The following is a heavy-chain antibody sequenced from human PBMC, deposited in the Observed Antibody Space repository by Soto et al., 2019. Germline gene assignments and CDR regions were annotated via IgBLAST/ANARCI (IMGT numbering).Heavy chain of an antibody. CDR1: GFTFSSYA. CDR2: ISGSGGST. J-gene: IGHJ4*02. Sequence: GGSLRLSCAASGFTFSSYAMSWVRQAPGKGLEWVSAISGSGGSTYYADSVKGRFTISRDNSKNTLYLQMNSLRAEDTAVYYCAKDRPRRLRFLEWHEFDYWGQGTLVTVSS. V-gene: IGHV3-23*01. CDR3: AKDRPRRLRFLEWHEFDY. D-gene: IGHD3-3*01.